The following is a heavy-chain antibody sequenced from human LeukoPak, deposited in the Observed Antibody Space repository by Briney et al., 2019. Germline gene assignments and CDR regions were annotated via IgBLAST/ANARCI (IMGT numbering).Heavy chain of an antibody. J-gene: IGHJ4*02. D-gene: IGHD5-24*01. CDR2: IIPILGIA. Sequence: SVKVSCKASGGTFSSYAISWVRQAPGQRLEWMGRIIPILGIANYAQKFQGRVTITADKSTSTAYMELSSLRSEDTAVYYCARDRGDGYNPGDWGQGTLVTVSS. V-gene: IGHV1-69*04. CDR3: ARDRGDGYNPGD. CDR1: GGTFSSYA.